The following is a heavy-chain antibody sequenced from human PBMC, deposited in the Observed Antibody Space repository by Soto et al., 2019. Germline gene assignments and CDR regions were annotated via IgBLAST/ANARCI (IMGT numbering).Heavy chain of an antibody. CDR3: ARDTYGSGFFDY. J-gene: IGHJ4*02. CDR2: ISYDGSNK. CDR1: GFTFSSYA. V-gene: IGHV3-30-3*01. Sequence: QVQLVESGGGVVQPGRSLRLSCAASGFTFSSYAMHWVRQAPGKGLEWVAVISYDGSNKYYADSVKGRFTISRDNSKNTLYLQMNSLRAEDTAVYYCARDTYGSGFFDYWGQGTLVTGSS. D-gene: IGHD3-10*01.